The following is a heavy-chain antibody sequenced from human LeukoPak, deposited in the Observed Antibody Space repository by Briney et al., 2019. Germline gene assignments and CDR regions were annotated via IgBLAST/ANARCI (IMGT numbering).Heavy chain of an antibody. D-gene: IGHD6-6*01. CDR2: IIPIFGTA. CDR1: GGTFSSYA. J-gene: IGHJ5*02. Sequence: SVKASCKASGGTFSSYAISWVRQAPGQGLEWMGGIIPIFGTANYAQKFQGRVMITADESTSTAYMELSSLRSEDTAVYYCARKAARGYWFDPWGQGTLVTVSS. V-gene: IGHV1-69*13. CDR3: ARKAARGYWFDP.